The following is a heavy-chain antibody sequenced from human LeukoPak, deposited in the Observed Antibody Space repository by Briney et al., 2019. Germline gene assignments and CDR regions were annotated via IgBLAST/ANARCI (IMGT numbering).Heavy chain of an antibody. D-gene: IGHD5-18*01. CDR2: IYYSGST. Sequence: SETLSLTCTVSGGSISGYYWSWIRQPPGKGLEWIGYIYYSGSTNYNPSLKSRVTISVDTSKNQFSLKLSSVTAADTAVYYCARDARGYSYAVDYWGQGTLVTVSS. J-gene: IGHJ4*02. V-gene: IGHV4-59*12. CDR3: ARDARGYSYAVDY. CDR1: GGSISGYY.